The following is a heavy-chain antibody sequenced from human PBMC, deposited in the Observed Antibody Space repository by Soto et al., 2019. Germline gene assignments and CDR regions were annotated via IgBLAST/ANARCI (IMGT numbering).Heavy chain of an antibody. V-gene: IGHV4-39*07. CDR1: GGSITSSSYY. Sequence: SETLSLTCTVSGGSITSSSYYWGWIRQPPGRGLEWIGNIYYSGSTYYNPSLKSRVTISVDTSKSQFSLKLSSVTAADTAVYYCAKDSGYNYGYFRWFDPWGQGTLVTAPQ. CDR2: IYYSGST. J-gene: IGHJ5*02. CDR3: AKDSGYNYGYFRWFDP. D-gene: IGHD5-18*01.